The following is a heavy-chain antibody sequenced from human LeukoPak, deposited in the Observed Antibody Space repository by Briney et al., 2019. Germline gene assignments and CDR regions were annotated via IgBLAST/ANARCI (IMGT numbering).Heavy chain of an antibody. V-gene: IGHV4-59*01. J-gene: IGHJ6*03. CDR1: GGSISSYY. D-gene: IGHD3-22*01. CDR2: IYSSGSS. CDR3: ARAIVVVPYYYYYMDV. Sequence: SETLSLTCTVAGGSISSYYWSWIRQSPGKGLEWIGYIYSSGSSNYNPSLKSRVTISVDTSKNQCSLKLSSVTAADTAVYYCARAIVVVPYYYYYMDVWGKGTTVTVSS.